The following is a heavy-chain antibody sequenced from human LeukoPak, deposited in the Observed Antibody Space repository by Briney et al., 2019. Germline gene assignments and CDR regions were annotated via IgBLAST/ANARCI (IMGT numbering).Heavy chain of an antibody. Sequence: SETLSLTCTVSGGSISSSSYYWGWIRQPPGKGLEWIGYIYHSGSTYYNPSLKSRVTISVDRSKNQFSLKLSSVTAADTAVYYCASNRRAHEPVEYYFDYWGQGTLVTVSS. CDR2: IYHSGST. J-gene: IGHJ4*02. CDR3: ASNRRAHEPVEYYFDY. D-gene: IGHD1-14*01. V-gene: IGHV4-39*07. CDR1: GGSISSSSYY.